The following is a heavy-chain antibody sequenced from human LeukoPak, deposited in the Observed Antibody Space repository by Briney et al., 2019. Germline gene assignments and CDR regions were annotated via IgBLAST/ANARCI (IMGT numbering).Heavy chain of an antibody. Sequence: PGGSLRLSCAASGFTLSSYAMSWVRQAPGKGLEWVSAISGSGGSTYYADSVKGRFTISRDNSKNTLYLQMNSLRAEDTAVYYCAKGVVAAGIIGYWGQGTLVTVSS. J-gene: IGHJ4*02. D-gene: IGHD6-13*01. V-gene: IGHV3-23*01. CDR3: AKGVVAAGIIGY. CDR1: GFTLSSYA. CDR2: ISGSGGST.